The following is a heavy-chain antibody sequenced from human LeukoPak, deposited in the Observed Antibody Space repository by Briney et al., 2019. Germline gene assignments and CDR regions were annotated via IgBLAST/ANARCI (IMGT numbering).Heavy chain of an antibody. CDR1: GFTFSSYG. CDR2: IWYDGSNK. D-gene: IGHD6-19*01. Sequence: GGSLRLSCAASGFTFSSYGMHWVRQAPGKGLEWVAVIWYDGSNKYYADSVKGRFTISRDNSKNTLYLQMNSLRAEDTAVYYCAKDVAVAGTSKVYLVYYFDYWGQGTLVTVSS. CDR3: AKDVAVAGTSKVYLVYYFDY. V-gene: IGHV3-33*06. J-gene: IGHJ4*02.